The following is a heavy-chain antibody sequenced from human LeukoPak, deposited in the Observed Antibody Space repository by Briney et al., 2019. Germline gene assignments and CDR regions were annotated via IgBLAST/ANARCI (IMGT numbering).Heavy chain of an antibody. J-gene: IGHJ5*02. CDR2: ISSSSSYI. Sequence: PGGSLRLSCAASGFTFSSYSMNWVRQAPGKGLEWVSSISSSSSYIYYADSVKGRFTISRDNAKNSLYLQMNSLRAEDTAVYYCASLGWIAATAWGQGTLVTVSS. CDR1: GFTFSSYS. CDR3: ASLGWIAATA. V-gene: IGHV3-21*01. D-gene: IGHD6-13*01.